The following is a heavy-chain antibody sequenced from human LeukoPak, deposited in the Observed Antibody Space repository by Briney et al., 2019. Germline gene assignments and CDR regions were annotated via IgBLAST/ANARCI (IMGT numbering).Heavy chain of an antibody. V-gene: IGHV3-74*01. D-gene: IGHD3-10*01. CDR2: INSDGSST. J-gene: IGHJ3*02. Sequence: GGSLRLSCAASGFTFSSYWMHWVRQAPGKGLVWVSRINSDGSSTSYADSVKGRFTISRDNAKNTLYLQMNSLRAEDTAVYYCARDLGWFGEFDAFDIWGQGTMVTVSS. CDR3: ARDLGWFGEFDAFDI. CDR1: GFTFSSYW.